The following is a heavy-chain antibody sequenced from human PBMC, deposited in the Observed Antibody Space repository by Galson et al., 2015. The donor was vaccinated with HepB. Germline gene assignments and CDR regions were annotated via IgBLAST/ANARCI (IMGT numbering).Heavy chain of an antibody. CDR1: GFSFSNYN. V-gene: IGHV3-30*18. Sequence: SLRLSCAASGFSFSNYNMNWVRQAPAKGLEWRAVISYDGYNKYYLESAKGRFTVSRDNSKKTLYLQMNSLGLEDTAVYYCAKSPAVRYFGWPDYMDVWGKGTTVTVSS. D-gene: IGHD3-9*01. CDR3: AKSPAVRYFGWPDYMDV. CDR2: ISYDGYNK. J-gene: IGHJ6*03.